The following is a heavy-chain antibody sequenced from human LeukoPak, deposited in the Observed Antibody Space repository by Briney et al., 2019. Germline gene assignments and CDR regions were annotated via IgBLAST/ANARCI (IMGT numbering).Heavy chain of an antibody. V-gene: IGHV1-69*02. J-gene: IGHJ6*03. CDR3: AGVANTINWIERYYYMDV. CDR2: IIPILGIA. Sequence: SVKVSCKASGGTFSSYTISWVRQAPGQGLEWMGRIIPILGIANYAQKFQGRVTITADKSTSTAYMELSSLRSEDTAVYYCAGVANTINWIERYYYMDVWGKGTTVTVSS. D-gene: IGHD1-1*01. CDR1: GGTFSSYT.